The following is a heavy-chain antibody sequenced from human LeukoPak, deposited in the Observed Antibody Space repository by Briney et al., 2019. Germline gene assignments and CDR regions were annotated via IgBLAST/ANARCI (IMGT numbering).Heavy chain of an antibody. CDR2: IFTSGST. V-gene: IGHV4-4*07. D-gene: IGHD5-18*01. Sequence: SETLSLTCTVSGGSMSSYYWSWIRQPAGKGLEWIGRIFTSGSTNYNPSLKSRVTISVDKSKNHFSLKLSSVTAADTAVYYCARDTAIQQHYYYYYMDVWGKGTTVTVSS. CDR3: ARDTAIQQHYYYYYMDV. J-gene: IGHJ6*03. CDR1: GGSMSSYY.